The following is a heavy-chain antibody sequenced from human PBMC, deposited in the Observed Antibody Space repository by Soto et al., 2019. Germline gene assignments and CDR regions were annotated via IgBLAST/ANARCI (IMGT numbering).Heavy chain of an antibody. CDR2: ISSSGSST. D-gene: IGHD1-1*01. CDR1: GFTFSDYY. Sequence: QVQLVESGGGLVKPGGSLRLSCAASGFTFSDYYMTWIRQAPGKGLEWVSYISSSGSSTYYADSVKGRFAISRDNAKNSLFLQMNSLRAEDTAVYFCARDPSPGTFDYWGQGTLVTVSS. V-gene: IGHV3-11*01. CDR3: ARDPSPGTFDY. J-gene: IGHJ4*02.